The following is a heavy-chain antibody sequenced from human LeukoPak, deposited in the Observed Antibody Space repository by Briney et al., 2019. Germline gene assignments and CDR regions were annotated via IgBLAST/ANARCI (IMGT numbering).Heavy chain of an antibody. CDR2: IDPNSGGT. CDR1: GYTFTGYY. J-gene: IGHJ2*01. V-gene: IGHV1-2*02. D-gene: IGHD6-13*01. CDR3: AREGSSWSDWYFDL. Sequence: ASVKVSCKASGYTFTGYYMHWVRQAPGQGLEWMGWIDPNSGGTNYAQKFQGRVTMTRDTSISTAYMELSRLRSDDTAVYYCAREGSSWSDWYFDLWGRGTLVTVSS.